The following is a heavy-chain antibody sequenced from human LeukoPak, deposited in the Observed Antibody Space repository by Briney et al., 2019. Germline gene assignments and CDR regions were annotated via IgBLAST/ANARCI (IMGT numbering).Heavy chain of an antibody. CDR1: GGSISSYY. CDR2: IYYSGST. CDR3: ARSGGFRYSSSWYYFDY. Sequence: SETLSLTCTVSGGSISSYYWSWIRQPPGKGLEWIGSIYYSGSTYYNPSLKSRVTISVDTSKNQFSLKLSSVTAADTAVYYCARSGGFRYSSSWYYFDYWGQGTLVTVSS. D-gene: IGHD6-13*01. V-gene: IGHV4-39*01. J-gene: IGHJ4*02.